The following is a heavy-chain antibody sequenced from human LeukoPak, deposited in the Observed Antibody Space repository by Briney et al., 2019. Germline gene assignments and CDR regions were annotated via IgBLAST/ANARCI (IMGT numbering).Heavy chain of an antibody. V-gene: IGHV4-34*01. Sequence: SETLSLTCAVYGGSFSGYYWSWIRQPPGKGLEWIREINHSGSTNYNPSLKSRVTISVDTSKNQFSLKLSSVTAADTAVYYCARGRTYYYGSGSYRFEYFQHWGQGTLVTVSS. CDR3: ARGRTYYYGSGSYRFEYFQH. J-gene: IGHJ1*01. CDR1: GGSFSGYY. D-gene: IGHD3-10*01. CDR2: INHSGST.